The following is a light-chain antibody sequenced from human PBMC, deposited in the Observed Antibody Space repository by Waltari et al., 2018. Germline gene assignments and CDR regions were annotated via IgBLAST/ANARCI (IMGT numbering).Light chain of an antibody. CDR1: NIGSYS. J-gene: IGLJ1*01. CDR2: YDS. CDR3: QVWHAAIDPGV. Sequence: SYVLTQPPSVSVAPGETARITCGGDNIGSYSVHWYQQKPGQAPVLVIFYDSDRPSGIPERFSGSNSGNTATLTITMVEAGDEANYYCQVWHAAIDPGVFGTGTEVSVL. V-gene: IGLV3-21*04.